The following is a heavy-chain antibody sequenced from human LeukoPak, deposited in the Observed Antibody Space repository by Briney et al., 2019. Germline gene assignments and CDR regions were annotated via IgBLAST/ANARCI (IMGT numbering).Heavy chain of an antibody. D-gene: IGHD3-10*01. CDR3: ARVGLYGSGTLDY. CDR1: GGTFSSYA. V-gene: IGHV1-69*05. CDR2: IIPIFGTA. Sequence: ASVKVSCKASGGTFSSYAISRVRQAPGQGLEWMGRIIPIFGTANYAQKFQGRVTITTDESTSTAYMELSSLRSEDTAVYYCARVGLYGSGTLDYWGQGTLVTVSS. J-gene: IGHJ4*02.